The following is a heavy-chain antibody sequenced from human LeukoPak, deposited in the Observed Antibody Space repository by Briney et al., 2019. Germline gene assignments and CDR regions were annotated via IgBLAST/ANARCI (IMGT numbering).Heavy chain of an antibody. CDR2: ISYDGSNK. D-gene: IGHD2-2*01. J-gene: IGHJ4*02. CDR3: AKDYCSSTSCYADY. CDR1: GFTFSNYG. V-gene: IGHV3-30*18. Sequence: PGRSLRLSCAASGFTFSNYGIHWVRQAPGQGLEWVAVISYDGSNKYYADSVKGRFTTSRDNSKNTLYLQMNSLRAEDTAVYYCAKDYCSSTSCYADYWGPGTLVTVSS.